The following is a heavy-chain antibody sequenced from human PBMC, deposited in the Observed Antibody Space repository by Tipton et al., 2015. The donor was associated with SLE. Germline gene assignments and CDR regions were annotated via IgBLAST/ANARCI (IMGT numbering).Heavy chain of an antibody. J-gene: IGHJ5*02. CDR1: GGSIFSGNYY. D-gene: IGHD4-23*01. CDR2: ISNSGRT. V-gene: IGHV4-61*02. CDR3: ATDGGAGGNADP. Sequence: TLSLTCTVSGGSIFSGNYYWSWVRQPAGKGLEWIGSISNSGRTAYNPSLKTRVAISLDSSKNQFSLTLRSVTAADTAVYYCATDGGAGGNADPWGQGTLVTVSS.